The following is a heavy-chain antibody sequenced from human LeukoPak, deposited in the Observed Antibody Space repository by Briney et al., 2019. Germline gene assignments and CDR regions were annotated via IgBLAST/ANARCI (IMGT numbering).Heavy chain of an antibody. Sequence: ASVKVSCKASGYTFGSYGIIWVRQAPGQGLEWMGWISAYNGNTHYAQNVQGRVTMTTDTASGTAYMELGSLRSDDTAVYYCARGELNLELAYYFYYYMDVWGKGTTVTVSS. D-gene: IGHD5-24*01. J-gene: IGHJ6*03. CDR2: ISAYNGNT. CDR3: ARGELNLELAYYFYYYMDV. CDR1: GYTFGSYG. V-gene: IGHV1-18*01.